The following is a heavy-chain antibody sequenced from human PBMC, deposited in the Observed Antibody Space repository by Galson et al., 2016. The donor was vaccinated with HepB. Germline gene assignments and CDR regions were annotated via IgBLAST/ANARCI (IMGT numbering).Heavy chain of an antibody. J-gene: IGHJ6*02. Sequence: SETLSLTCTVSGGSLSSGTFYWTWIRQPPGKGLEWIGHTYHSGNANYNPSLKSRVTISVDTSKHQFSLRLNSVTAADTAVYYCARDEYLIRGPRGYYYGMDVWGQGTTVTVSS. CDR3: ARDEYLIRGPRGYYYGMDV. CDR1: GGSLSSGTFY. V-gene: IGHV4-61*01. D-gene: IGHD3-10*01. CDR2: TYHSGNA.